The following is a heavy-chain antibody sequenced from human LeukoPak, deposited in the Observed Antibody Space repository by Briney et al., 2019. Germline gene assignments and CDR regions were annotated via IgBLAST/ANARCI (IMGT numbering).Heavy chain of an antibody. V-gene: IGHV4-61*01. D-gene: IGHD5-12*01. CDR2: RHYSGST. CDR1: GGSVSSGNYY. CDR3: ARGRLSGYVYAFDI. Sequence: PSETLSLTCTVSGGSVSSGNYYWSWIRQPPGKGLEWIGYRHYSGSTNYNPSLKSRVTISVDTSKNQFSLKLSSVTAADTAVYYCARGRLSGYVYAFDIWGQGTMVTVSS. J-gene: IGHJ3*02.